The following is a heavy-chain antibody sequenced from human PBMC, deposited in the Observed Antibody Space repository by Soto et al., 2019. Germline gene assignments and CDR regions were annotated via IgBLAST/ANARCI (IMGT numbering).Heavy chain of an antibody. CDR1: GFTFSSYG. CDR3: ARDQGGLGATADY. V-gene: IGHV3-33*01. J-gene: IGHJ4*02. CDR2: IWYDGSNK. Sequence: GGSLRLSCAASGFTFSSYGMHWVRQAPGKGLEWVAVIWYDGSNKYYADSVKGRFTISRDNSKNTLYLQMNSLRAEDTAVYYCARDQGGLGATADYWGKGTLVTVSS. D-gene: IGHD1-26*01.